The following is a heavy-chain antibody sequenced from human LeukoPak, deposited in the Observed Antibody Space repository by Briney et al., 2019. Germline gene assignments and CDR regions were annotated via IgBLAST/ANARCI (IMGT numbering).Heavy chain of an antibody. D-gene: IGHD5-18*01. J-gene: IGHJ6*01. V-gene: IGHV4-59*01. Sequence: SETLSLTCTVSGGSISSYYWSWIRQPPGKGLEWIGYIYYSGSTNYNPSLKSRVTISVDTSKNQFSLKLSSVTAADTAVYYCARVRRDYSFGSNGLDVWGRGTTVTVSS. CDR2: IYYSGST. CDR1: GGSISSYY. CDR3: ARVRRDYSFGSNGLDV.